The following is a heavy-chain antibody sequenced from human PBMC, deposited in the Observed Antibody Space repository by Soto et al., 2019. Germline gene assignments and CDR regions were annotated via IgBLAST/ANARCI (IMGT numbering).Heavy chain of an antibody. D-gene: IGHD3-3*01. CDR1: GGSFSGYY. J-gene: IGHJ4*02. CDR3: ARLRFLEWLTLDY. V-gene: IGHV4-34*01. CDR2: INHSGST. Sequence: SETLSLTCAVYGGSFSGYYWSWIRQPPGKGLEWIGEINHSGSTNYNPSLKSRVTISVDTSKNQFSLKLSSVTAADTAVYYCARLRFLEWLTLDYWGQGTLVTVSS.